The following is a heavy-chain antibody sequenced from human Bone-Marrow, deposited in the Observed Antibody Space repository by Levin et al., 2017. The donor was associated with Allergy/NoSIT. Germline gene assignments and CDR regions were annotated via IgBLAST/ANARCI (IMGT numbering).Heavy chain of an antibody. CDR1: GGTFNSYA. J-gene: IGHJ3*02. V-gene: IGHV1-69*04. CDR2: VSPVAGIS. Sequence: SVKVSCKASGGTFNSYAISWVRQAPGQGLEWMGRVSPVAGISTYAQKFQGRVAISADRSTSTAYMDLTSLRSDDTAIYFCTRGGFCSGGRCSDAFDIWGQGTTVTVSP. D-gene: IGHD2-15*01. CDR3: TRGGFCSGGRCSDAFDI.